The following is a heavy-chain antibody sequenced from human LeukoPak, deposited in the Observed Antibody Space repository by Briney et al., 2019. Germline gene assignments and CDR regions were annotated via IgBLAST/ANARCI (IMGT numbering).Heavy chain of an antibody. CDR2: IYYSGST. D-gene: IGHD5-18*01. J-gene: IGHJ3*02. Sequence: ETLSLTCTVSGGSISSYYWSWIRQPPGKGLELIGYIYYSGSTNYNPSLTSRVTISVDTSKNQFSLKLSSVTAADTAVYYCARVWIQLWSDAFDIWGQGTMVTVSS. CDR1: GGSISSYY. CDR3: ARVWIQLWSDAFDI. V-gene: IGHV4-59*01.